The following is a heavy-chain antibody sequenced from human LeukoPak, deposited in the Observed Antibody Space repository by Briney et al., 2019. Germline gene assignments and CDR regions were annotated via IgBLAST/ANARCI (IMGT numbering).Heavy chain of an antibody. J-gene: IGHJ3*02. CDR3: VSFAPYDAFDI. CDR1: GLTFSSYA. Sequence: GGSLRLSCAASGLTFSSYALSWFRQAPGKGLEWVSTINDSGGNTYYTDSVKGRFAISRDNSKNTLYLHMNSLRAEDTALYYCVSFAPYDAFDIWGQGTMVTVSS. CDR2: INDSGGNT. V-gene: IGHV3-23*01.